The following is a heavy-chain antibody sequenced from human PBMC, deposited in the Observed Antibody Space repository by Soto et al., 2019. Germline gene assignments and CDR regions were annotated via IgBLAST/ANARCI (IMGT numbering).Heavy chain of an antibody. CDR2: LIPIFGRA. Sequence: QVQLVQSGAEVKQPGPSVKVSCKASADTFSNYALSWVRQAPGQGLEWMGGLIPIFGRADYAQKFQGRVTITADKSTSTADMDLRSLRSDDTAVYYCAVLVTTTPAAYWGQGTLVTVSS. J-gene: IGHJ4*02. D-gene: IGHD5-12*01. V-gene: IGHV1-69*06. CDR1: ADTFSNYA. CDR3: AVLVTTTPAAY.